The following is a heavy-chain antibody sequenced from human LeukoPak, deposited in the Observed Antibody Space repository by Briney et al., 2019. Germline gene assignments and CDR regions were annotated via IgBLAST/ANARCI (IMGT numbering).Heavy chain of an antibody. J-gene: IGHJ6*02. CDR1: GFTFSNYG. V-gene: IGHV3-30*18. CDR3: AKDLFTVTTVRAYYYYGMDV. Sequence: PGGSLRLSCAASGFTFSNYGIHWVRQAPGKGLEWVAVISYDGSNKYYADSVKGRFTISTDNSKNTLYLQMNSLRAEDTAVYYCAKDLFTVTTVRAYYYYGMDVWGQGTTVTVSS. D-gene: IGHD4-17*01. CDR2: ISYDGSNK.